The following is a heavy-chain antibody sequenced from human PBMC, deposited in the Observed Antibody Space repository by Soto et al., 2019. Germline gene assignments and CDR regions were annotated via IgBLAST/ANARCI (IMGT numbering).Heavy chain of an antibody. CDR2: IYYSGET. CDR1: GVYISGTSYY. J-gene: IGHJ1*01. CDR3: ARHGSF. Sequence: SETLSLTCTVSGVYISGTSYYWGWIRQTPAKGLEWIGTIYYSGETFYNRSLKSRVTISIDTSKNHFSLNLTSVTAADTAIYYCARHGSFWGQGALVTVSS. D-gene: IGHD3-16*02. V-gene: IGHV4-39*01.